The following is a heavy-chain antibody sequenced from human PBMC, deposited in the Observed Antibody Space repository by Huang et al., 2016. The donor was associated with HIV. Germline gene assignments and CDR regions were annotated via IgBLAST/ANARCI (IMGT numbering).Heavy chain of an antibody. V-gene: IGHV3-48*01. CDR3: ARDRSTRADY. J-gene: IGHJ4*02. Sequence: EVLLVESGGGLVQPGGSLRLSCAGSGFTFGTYGMNWVRQAPGKGLQWVSYISNSGNTVYYTDSVKGRFTISRDNAKNSLFLQMNSLRVEDTAVYFCARDRSTRADYWGQVTLVTVSS. CDR1: GFTFGTYG. CDR2: ISNSGNTV. D-gene: IGHD2-2*01.